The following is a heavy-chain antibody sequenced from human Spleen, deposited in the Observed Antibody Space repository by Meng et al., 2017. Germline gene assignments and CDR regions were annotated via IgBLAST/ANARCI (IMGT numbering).Heavy chain of an antibody. CDR1: GGSMSSGNYY. J-gene: IGHJ4*02. Sequence: QPQLQESGPGLVEPSQTLSLTGTVSGGSMSSGNYYWSWIRQPPGKGLEWIGYIHHSGSAYYNPSLKSRVSISVDTSKNQFSLNLNSMTAADTAVYYCASFDHIPRRNYFDYWGQGTLVTVSS. V-gene: IGHV4-30-4*01. CDR3: ASFDHIPRRNYFDY. CDR2: IHHSGSA. D-gene: IGHD2-21*01.